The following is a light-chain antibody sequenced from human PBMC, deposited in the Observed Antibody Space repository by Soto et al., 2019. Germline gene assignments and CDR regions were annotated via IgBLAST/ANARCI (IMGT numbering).Light chain of an antibody. J-gene: IGKJ2*01. CDR3: QQYGNSRFT. CDR1: QSVSSSS. CDR2: GTS. Sequence: VLTQSPGTLSLSAGDRATLSCRASQSVSSSSFAWYQQKPGQAPRLLIFGTSARATGIPDRFRGSWSGTEFTLTITRLEPEDFAVYYCQQYGNSRFTFGRGTKLEIK. V-gene: IGKV3-20*01.